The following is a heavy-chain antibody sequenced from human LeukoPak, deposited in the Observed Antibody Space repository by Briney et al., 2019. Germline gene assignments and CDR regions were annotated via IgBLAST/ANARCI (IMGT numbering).Heavy chain of an antibody. CDR3: ARNPRDVFDP. Sequence: SETLSLTCTVSGGSISSYYWSWIRQPPGKGLEWIGYIYYSGSTNYNPSLKSRVTISVDTSKNQFSLKLSPVTAADTAVYYCARNPRDVFDPWGQGTLVTVSS. V-gene: IGHV4-59*01. J-gene: IGHJ5*02. CDR1: GGSISSYY. CDR2: IYYSGST.